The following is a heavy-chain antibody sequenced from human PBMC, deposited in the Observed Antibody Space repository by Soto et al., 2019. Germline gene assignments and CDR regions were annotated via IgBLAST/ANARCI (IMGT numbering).Heavy chain of an antibody. Sequence: ASVKVSCKASGGTFSSYTISWVRQAPGQGLEWMGRIIPILGIANYAQKFQGRVTITADKSTSTAYMELSSLRSEDTAVYYCAREVVVAATNEHYYYYMDVWGKGTTVTVSS. CDR1: GGTFSSYT. D-gene: IGHD2-15*01. J-gene: IGHJ6*03. CDR3: AREVVVAATNEHYYYYMDV. V-gene: IGHV1-69*04. CDR2: IIPILGIA.